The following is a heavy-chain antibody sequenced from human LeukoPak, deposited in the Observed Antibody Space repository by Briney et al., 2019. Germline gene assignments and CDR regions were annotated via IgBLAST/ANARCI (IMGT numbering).Heavy chain of an antibody. V-gene: IGHV4-38-2*02. CDR2: ISHAGDT. Sequence: SETLSLTCTVSGYSITGGYNWGWVRQSPGKGLEWIASISHAGDTYYNPSLKSRVTISVDRSKNHFSLNLASVTDPDTAVYCWGRGEVGEFPNWRKGTLVTVPS. J-gene: IGHJ4*02. D-gene: IGHD3-16*01. CDR1: GYSITGGYN. CDR3: GRGEVGEFPN.